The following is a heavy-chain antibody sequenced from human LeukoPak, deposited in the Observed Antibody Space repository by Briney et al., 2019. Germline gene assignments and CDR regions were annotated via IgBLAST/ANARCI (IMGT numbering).Heavy chain of an antibody. D-gene: IGHD3-10*01. Sequence: KPCTTRSRSWSVEGRSCVDHDWRWIRQPPGKGLEWIGEINHSGTTNYNPSLKSRVTISVDTSKNQFSLKMTSVTAADTAVYYCAREGSAVTNFDYWGQGTLVTVSS. J-gene: IGHJ4*02. CDR1: GRSCVDHD. CDR2: INHSGTT. CDR3: AREGSAVTNFDY. V-gene: IGHV4-34*01.